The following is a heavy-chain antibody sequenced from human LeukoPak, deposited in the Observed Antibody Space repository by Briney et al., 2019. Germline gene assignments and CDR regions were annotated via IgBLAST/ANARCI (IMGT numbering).Heavy chain of an antibody. Sequence: PSETLSLTCTVSGGSISSYYWSWIRQPPGKGLEWIGYIYYSGSTNYNPSLKSRVTISVDTSKNQFSLKLSSVTAADTAVYYCASSYSSGWYGYYYYMDVWGKGTTVTVSS. J-gene: IGHJ6*03. CDR3: ASSYSSGWYGYYYYMDV. CDR2: IYYSGST. D-gene: IGHD6-19*01. CDR1: GGSISSYY. V-gene: IGHV4-59*01.